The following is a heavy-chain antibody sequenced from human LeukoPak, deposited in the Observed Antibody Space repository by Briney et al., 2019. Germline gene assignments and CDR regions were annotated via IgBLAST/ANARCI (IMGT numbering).Heavy chain of an antibody. CDR1: GFTFSSYW. Sequence: GGSLRLSCAVSGFTFSSYWMHWVRHAPGKGLVWVSRINSDGSSTSYADSVKGRFTISRDNAKNTLYLQVNSLRAEDMAVYYCARALVGSYGKFWGQGTLVTVSS. D-gene: IGHD3-16*01. J-gene: IGHJ4*02. CDR2: INSDGSST. CDR3: ARALVGSYGKF. V-gene: IGHV3-74*01.